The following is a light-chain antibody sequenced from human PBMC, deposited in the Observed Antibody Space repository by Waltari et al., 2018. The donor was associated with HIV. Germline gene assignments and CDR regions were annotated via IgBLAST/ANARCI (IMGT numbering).Light chain of an antibody. CDR1: ALPNQF. Sequence: SYELTQPPSVSVSPGQTARITCPGEALPNQFAYWYQQKPGQAPVLGIYKEKGSRSGVPQRFSGSSSGTTATLTISGVEEQDEADYHCQSADSRGSLWVFGGGTRLTVL. V-gene: IGLV3-25*03. CDR2: KEK. J-gene: IGLJ3*02. CDR3: QSADSRGSLWV.